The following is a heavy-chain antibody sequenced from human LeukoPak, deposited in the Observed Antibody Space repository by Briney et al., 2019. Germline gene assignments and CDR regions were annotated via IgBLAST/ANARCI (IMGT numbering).Heavy chain of an antibody. CDR3: ARDGPAVAGKYYYYYMDV. Sequence: GASVKVSCKASGGTFSSYAISWVRQAPGQGLEWMGGIIPIFGTANYAQKFQGRVTITADESTSTAYMELSSLRSEDTAVYYCARDGPAVAGKYYYYYMDVWGKGTTVTVSS. J-gene: IGHJ6*03. CDR1: GGTFSSYA. D-gene: IGHD6-19*01. CDR2: IIPIFGTA. V-gene: IGHV1-69*13.